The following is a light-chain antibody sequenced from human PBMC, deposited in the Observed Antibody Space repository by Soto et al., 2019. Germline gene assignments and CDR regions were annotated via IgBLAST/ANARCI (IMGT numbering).Light chain of an antibody. CDR3: QQYGNSPAIT. V-gene: IGKV3-20*01. J-gene: IGKJ5*01. Sequence: EGVLTKSPATLSFSRGDRATLSCRASKRVSASDLAWYQQKPGQAPKVLIYRASNRATGIPDRFSGSGSGTDFTLTVSRLEPEDFAVYYCQQYGNSPAITFGQGTRLEIK. CDR1: KRVSASD. CDR2: RAS.